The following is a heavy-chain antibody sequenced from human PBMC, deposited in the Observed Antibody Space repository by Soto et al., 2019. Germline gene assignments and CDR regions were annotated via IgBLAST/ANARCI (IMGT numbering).Heavy chain of an antibody. V-gene: IGHV3-23*01. J-gene: IGHJ4*02. D-gene: IGHD2-21*01. CDR2: ISGSGGST. CDR3: AQDRGWGVVSPSHDS. Sequence: EVQLLESGGGLVQPGGSLRLSCAASGFTFSSYAMSWVRQAPGKGLEWVSAISGSGGSTYYADSVKGRFTISRDNSKNTLYLQMNSLRDEDTALYFCAQDRGWGVVSPSHDSWGQGTLVTVSS. CDR1: GFTFSSYA.